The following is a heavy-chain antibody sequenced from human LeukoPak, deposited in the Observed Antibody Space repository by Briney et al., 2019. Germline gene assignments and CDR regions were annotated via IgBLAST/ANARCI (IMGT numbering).Heavy chain of an antibody. CDR1: GYSFTSYW. Sequence: GESLKISCKGSGYSFTSYWIGWVRQMPGKGLEWMGIIYPGDSDTRYSPSFQGQVTISADKSISTAYLQWSSLKASGTAMYYCARIQGIAAADIRNYYFDYWGQGTLVTVSS. V-gene: IGHV5-51*01. CDR3: ARIQGIAAADIRNYYFDY. D-gene: IGHD6-13*01. CDR2: IYPGDSDT. J-gene: IGHJ4*02.